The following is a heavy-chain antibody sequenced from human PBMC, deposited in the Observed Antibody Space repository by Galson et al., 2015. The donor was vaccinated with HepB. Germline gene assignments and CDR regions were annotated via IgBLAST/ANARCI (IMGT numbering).Heavy chain of an antibody. CDR3: ARDLAVGVAGGGWFDP. CDR2: ISNYGST. CDR1: GGSIGSGDYY. J-gene: IGHJ5*02. Sequence: TLSLTCSISGGSIGSGDYYWSWIRQPPGKGLEWIGYISNYGSTEYNPSLKSRPTISLDTSKNLFSLKLTSVTAADTAVYYCARDLAVGVAGGGWFDPWGQGTLVTVSS. V-gene: IGHV4-30-4*01. D-gene: IGHD6-19*01.